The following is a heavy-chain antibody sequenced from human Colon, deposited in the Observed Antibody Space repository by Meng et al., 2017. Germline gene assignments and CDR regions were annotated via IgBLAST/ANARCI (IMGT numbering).Heavy chain of an antibody. D-gene: IGHD6-13*01. CDR1: GYTYSTYD. CDR3: ATPSVAAGSVFDS. V-gene: IGHV1-8*01. CDR2: MNPNTGNT. J-gene: IGHJ4*02. Sequence: ASVKVSCKASGYTYSTYDVHWVRQATGQGLEWMGWMNPNTGNTVYAQKFQGRVVMTRDTSISTAYMELSSLTSADTAVYFCATPSVAAGSVFDSWGQGTRVTVSS.